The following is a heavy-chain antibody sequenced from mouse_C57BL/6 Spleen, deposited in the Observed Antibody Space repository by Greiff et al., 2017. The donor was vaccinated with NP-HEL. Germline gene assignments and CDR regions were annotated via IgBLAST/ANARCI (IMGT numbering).Heavy chain of an antibody. J-gene: IGHJ4*01. V-gene: IGHV5-15*01. CDR2: ISNLAYSI. D-gene: IGHD2-5*01. CDR1: GFTFSDYG. Sequence: EVMLVESGGGLVQPGGSLKLSCAASGFTFSDYGMAWVRQAPRKGPEWVAFISNLAYSIYYADTVTGRFTISRENAKNTLYLEMSSLRSEDTAMYYCARHHSNYGAMDYWGQGTSVTVAS. CDR3: ARHHSNYGAMDY.